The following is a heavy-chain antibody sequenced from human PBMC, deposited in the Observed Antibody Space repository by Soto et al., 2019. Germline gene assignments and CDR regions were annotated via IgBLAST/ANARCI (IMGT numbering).Heavy chain of an antibody. CDR1: GGSFSGYY. J-gene: IGHJ4*02. D-gene: IGHD2-2*01. CDR3: ARMYPGGYCSSTSCYSSRAPNYFDY. V-gene: IGHV4-34*01. Sequence: QVQLQQWGAGLLKPSETLSLTCAVYGGSFSGYYWSWIRQPPGKGLEWIGEINHSGSTNYNPSLNSRVTISVDTSKNQFSLKLSSVTAADTAVYYGARMYPGGYCSSTSCYSSRAPNYFDYWGQGTLVTVSS. CDR2: INHSGST.